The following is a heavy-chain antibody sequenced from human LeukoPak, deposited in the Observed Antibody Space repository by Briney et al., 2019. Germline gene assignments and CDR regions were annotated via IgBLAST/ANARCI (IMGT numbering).Heavy chain of an antibody. J-gene: IGHJ6*02. CDR1: GFTFSDYY. CDR3: ARVTIFGVVITYGMDV. CDR2: ISSSGSTI. Sequence: GGSLRLSCAASGFTFSDYYMSWIRQAPGKGLEWVSYISSSGSTIYYADSVKGRFTISRDNAKNSLYLQMSSLRAEDTAVYYSARVTIFGVVITYGMDVWGQGTTVTVSS. V-gene: IGHV3-11*01. D-gene: IGHD3-3*01.